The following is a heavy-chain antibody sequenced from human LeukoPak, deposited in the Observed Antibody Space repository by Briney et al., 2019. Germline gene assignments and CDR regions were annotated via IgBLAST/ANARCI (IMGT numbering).Heavy chain of an antibody. CDR2: IRGSGGNT. CDR3: ARDGGYTSAWS. D-gene: IGHD6-19*01. V-gene: IGHV3-23*01. CDR1: GFTFSSYG. Sequence: PGGSLRLSCAASGFTFSSYGMCWVRQAPGKGLEWVSSIRGSGGNTYYADSVKGRFTISRDNSKSMLYLQINSLRVEDTAVYYCARDGGYTSAWSWGQGTPVTVSS. J-gene: IGHJ5*02.